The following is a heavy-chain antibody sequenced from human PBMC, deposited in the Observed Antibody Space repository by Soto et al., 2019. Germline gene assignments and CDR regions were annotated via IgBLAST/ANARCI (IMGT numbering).Heavy chain of an antibody. D-gene: IGHD6-19*01. CDR3: AKVTDSSGWYPYYYGIDV. V-gene: IGHV1-18*04. J-gene: IGHJ6*02. CDR1: GYTFTSYG. Sequence: QVQLVQSGAEVKKPGASVKVSCKASGYTFTSYGISWVRQAPGQGLEWMGWISAYNGNTNYAQKLQGRVTMTTDTSTSTAYMELRSLRSEDTAVYYCAKVTDSSGWYPYYYGIDVWGQGTTVTISS. CDR2: ISAYNGNT.